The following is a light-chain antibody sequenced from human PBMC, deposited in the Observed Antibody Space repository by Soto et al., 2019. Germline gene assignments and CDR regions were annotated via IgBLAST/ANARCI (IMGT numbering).Light chain of an antibody. CDR3: QQYNNWPET. CDR2: GTS. V-gene: IGKV3-15*01. CDR1: QSIGSN. Sequence: EIVLTQSPATLSLSPGEIATLSFGASQSIGSNLAWYQQKPGQTPRLLIYGTSIRATGIPARVSGSGSGTEFTLTISSLQSEDFAVYYCQQYNNWPETFGQGTKVDIK. J-gene: IGKJ1*01.